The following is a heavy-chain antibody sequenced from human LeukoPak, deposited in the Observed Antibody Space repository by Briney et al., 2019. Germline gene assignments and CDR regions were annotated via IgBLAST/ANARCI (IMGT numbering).Heavy chain of an antibody. V-gene: IGHV1-18*01. CDR1: GHGFTTYG. CDR2: ISAHNNQT. D-gene: IGHD3-3*01. J-gene: IGHJ5*02. Sequence: ASVKVSCKASGHGFTTYGISWVRQAPGQGLEWMGWISAHNNQTSSAEKFQGRVTMTTDTATSTAYVELRGLRSDDTAIYYCAKSGAFHDFWSGPLNWLDPWGQGTLVTVSS. CDR3: AKSGAFHDFWSGPLNWLDP.